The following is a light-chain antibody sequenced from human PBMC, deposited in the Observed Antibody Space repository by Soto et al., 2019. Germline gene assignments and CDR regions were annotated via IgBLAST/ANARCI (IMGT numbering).Light chain of an antibody. J-gene: IGKJ1*01. V-gene: IGKV1-39*01. CDR3: QRGET. CDR2: AAS. Sequence: DIQMTQSPSSLSASVGDRVTITCRASQSISTYLNWYQQKPGKAPMLLISAASNLQSGVPSRFSGSGSGTDFTLTITSLQPEDFATYYCQRGETFGQGTKVEIK. CDR1: QSISTY.